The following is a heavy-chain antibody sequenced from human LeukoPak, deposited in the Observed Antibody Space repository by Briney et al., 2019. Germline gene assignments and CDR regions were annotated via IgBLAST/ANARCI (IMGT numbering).Heavy chain of an antibody. CDR1: GGSFSGYF. V-gene: IGHV4-34*01. CDR3: ARALHGGSYFLDY. CDR2: ISHSGST. J-gene: IGHJ4*02. D-gene: IGHD1-26*01. Sequence: SETLSLTCAVYGGSFSGYFWSYIRQPPGKGLEWLGEISHSGSTNYSPSLKSRVTISVDTSKNQFSLKLSSVTAADAAVYYCARALHGGSYFLDYWGQGTLVTVSS.